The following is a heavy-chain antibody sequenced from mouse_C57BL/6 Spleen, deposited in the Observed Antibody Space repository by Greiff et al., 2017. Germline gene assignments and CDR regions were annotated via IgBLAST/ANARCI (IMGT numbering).Heavy chain of an antibody. CDR2: INPGSGGT. CDR3: AKTAQAAAWFAY. Sequence: VQLQQSGAELVRPGTSVKVSCKASGYAFTNYLIEWVKQRPGQGLEWIGVINPGSGGTNYNEKFKGKATLTADKSSSTAYMQLSSLTSEDSAVYFCAKTAQAAAWFAYWGQGTPVTVSA. CDR1: GYAFTNYL. V-gene: IGHV1-54*01. D-gene: IGHD3-2*02. J-gene: IGHJ3*01.